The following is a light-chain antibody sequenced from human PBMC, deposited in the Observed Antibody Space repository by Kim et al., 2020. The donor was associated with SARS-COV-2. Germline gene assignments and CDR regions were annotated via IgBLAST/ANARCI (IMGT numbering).Light chain of an antibody. Sequence: GGTVTLTCGLGSGSVSTSYYPSWYQQTPGQAPRTLIYSTNTRSSGVPDRFSGSILGNKAALTSTGAQADDESDYYCVLYMGNGIWMFGGGTQLTVL. CDR1: SGSVSTSYY. J-gene: IGLJ3*02. CDR2: STN. CDR3: VLYMGNGIWM. V-gene: IGLV8-61*01.